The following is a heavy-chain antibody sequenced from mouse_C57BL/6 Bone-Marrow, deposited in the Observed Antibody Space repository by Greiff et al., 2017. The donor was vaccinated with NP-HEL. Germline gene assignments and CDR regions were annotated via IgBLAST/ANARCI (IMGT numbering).Heavy chain of an antibody. V-gene: IGHV1-59*01. CDR2: IDPSDSYT. CDR1: GYTFTSYW. D-gene: IGHD2-5*01. CDR3: ARSPSYYSKPFAY. Sequence: QVQLQQPGAELVRPGTSVKLSCKASGYTFTSYWMHWVKQRPGQGLEWIGVIDPSDSYTNYNQKFKGKATLTVDTPSSTAYMQLSSLTSEDSAVYYCARSPSYYSKPFAYWGQGTLVTVSA. J-gene: IGHJ3*01.